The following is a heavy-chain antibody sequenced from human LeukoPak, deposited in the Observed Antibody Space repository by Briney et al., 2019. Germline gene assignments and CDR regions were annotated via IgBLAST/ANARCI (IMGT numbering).Heavy chain of an antibody. CDR3: AKDYDSSGYDAFDI. V-gene: IGHV3-9*01. Sequence: GGSLRLSCAASGFKFDDYAMHWLRQAPGKGLEWVSGISWNGGSIGYADSVKGRFTISRHNAKNSLYLQMNSLRAEDTALYYCAKDYDSSGYDAFDIWGQGTMVTVSS. CDR1: GFKFDDYA. J-gene: IGHJ3*02. CDR2: ISWNGGSI. D-gene: IGHD3-22*01.